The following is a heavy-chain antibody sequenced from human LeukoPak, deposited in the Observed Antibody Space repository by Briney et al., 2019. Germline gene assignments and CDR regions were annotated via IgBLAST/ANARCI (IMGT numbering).Heavy chain of an antibody. V-gene: IGHV1-2*02. J-gene: IGHJ6*03. CDR2: INPNSGCT. Sequence: RGASVKVSCTASGYTFTGYYMHWMRQAPGQGLELMGWINPNSGCTNYAQKVQGRVTMTRDTSISTAYMELSRLRSDDTAVYYCARAPIVGATIYYYYYMDVWGKGTTVTISS. CDR1: GYTFTGYY. D-gene: IGHD1-26*01. CDR3: ARAPIVGATIYYYYYMDV.